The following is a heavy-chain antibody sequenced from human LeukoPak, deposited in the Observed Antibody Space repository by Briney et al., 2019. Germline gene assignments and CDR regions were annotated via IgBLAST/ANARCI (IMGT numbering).Heavy chain of an antibody. J-gene: IGHJ5*02. CDR1: GFTVSSNY. D-gene: IGHD6-19*01. CDR2: ISTGDTT. V-gene: IGHV3-66*01. CDR3: AREHRYSSGWYSRGVFDP. Sequence: GGSLRLSCAASGFTVSSNYMSWVRQAPGKGLEWVSGISTGDTTYYADSVKGRSTISRDNSKNTLYLQMNSLRAEDTAVYYCAREHRYSSGWYSRGVFDPWGQGTLVTVSS.